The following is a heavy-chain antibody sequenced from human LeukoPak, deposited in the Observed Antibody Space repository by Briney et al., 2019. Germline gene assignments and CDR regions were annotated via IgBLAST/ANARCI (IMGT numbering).Heavy chain of an antibody. Sequence: GGSLRLSCAASGFTFSSYAMNWVRQAPGKGLEWVAVISYDGSNKYYADSVKGRFTISRDNSKNTLYLQMNSLRAEDTAVYYCANGRFLYCSSTSCQNNAFDIWGQGTMVTVSS. CDR2: ISYDGSNK. D-gene: IGHD2-2*01. CDR1: GFTFSSYA. CDR3: ANGRFLYCSSTSCQNNAFDI. J-gene: IGHJ3*02. V-gene: IGHV3-30-3*01.